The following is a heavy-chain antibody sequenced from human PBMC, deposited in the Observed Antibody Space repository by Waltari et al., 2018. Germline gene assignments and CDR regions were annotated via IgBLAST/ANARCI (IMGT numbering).Heavy chain of an antibody. J-gene: IGHJ2*01. Sequence: QVQLVQSGAEVKKPGASVKVSCKASGYTFTGYYMHWVRQAPGQGLEWMGWINPNTGTTNYAQNFQGRVTLTRDTSITTASMDLSRLRSDDTTVYYCARAGIIGSGWYPDWYFDLWGRGTLITVSS. CDR2: INPNTGTT. D-gene: IGHD6-19*01. CDR1: GYTFTGYY. CDR3: ARAGIIGSGWYPDWYFDL. V-gene: IGHV1-2*02.